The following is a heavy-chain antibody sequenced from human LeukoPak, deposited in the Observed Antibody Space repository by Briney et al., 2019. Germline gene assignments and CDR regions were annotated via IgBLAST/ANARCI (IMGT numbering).Heavy chain of an antibody. J-gene: IGHJ6*02. CDR1: GFTFSSYA. V-gene: IGHV3-30-3*01. CDR2: ISYDGSNK. D-gene: IGHD3-9*01. Sequence: GGSLRLSCAASGFTFSSYAMHWVRRAPGKGLEWVAVISYDGSNKYYVDSVKGRFTISRDNSKNTLYLQMNSLRAEDTAVYYCARVVASRYFDWSTPYYYYGMDVWGQGTTVTVSS. CDR3: ARVVASRYFDWSTPYYYYGMDV.